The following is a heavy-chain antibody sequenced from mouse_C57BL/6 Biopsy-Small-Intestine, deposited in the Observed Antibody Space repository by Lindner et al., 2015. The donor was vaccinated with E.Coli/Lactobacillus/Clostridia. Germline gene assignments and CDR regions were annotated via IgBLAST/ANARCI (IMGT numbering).Heavy chain of an antibody. CDR2: IYPNNGIS. V-gene: IGHV1-31*01. CDR3: ARGGDDGSSHFDY. Sequence: VQLQESGPELVKPGASVKISCKASGYSFTDYYMHWVKQSHGNILDWIGFIYPNNGISSYSQKFKGRATLTVDKYSKTAYMEFRSLTSEDSAVYYCARGGDDGSSHFDYWGQGTTLTVSS. D-gene: IGHD2-3*01. J-gene: IGHJ2*01. CDR1: GYSFTDYY.